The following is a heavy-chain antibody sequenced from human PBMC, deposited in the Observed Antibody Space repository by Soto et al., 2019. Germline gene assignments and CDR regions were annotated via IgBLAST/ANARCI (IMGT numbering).Heavy chain of an antibody. Sequence: GGSLRLPCAASGFTFSSYAMHWVRQAPGKGLEWVAVISYDGSNKYYADSVKGRFTISRDNSKNTLYLQMNSLRAEDTAVYYCAKSKRWYVPTGYWGQGTLVTVPQ. CDR1: GFTFSSYA. D-gene: IGHD6-13*01. V-gene: IGHV3-30-3*02. CDR3: AKSKRWYVPTGY. J-gene: IGHJ4*02. CDR2: ISYDGSNK.